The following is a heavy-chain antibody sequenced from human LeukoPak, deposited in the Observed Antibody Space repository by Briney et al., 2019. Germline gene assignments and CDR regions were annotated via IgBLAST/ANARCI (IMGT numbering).Heavy chain of an antibody. CDR2: ISGSGGST. V-gene: IGHV3-23*01. Sequence: PGGSLRLSCAASGFTFSSYAMSWVRLAPGKGLEWVSAISGSGGSTYYADSVKGRFTISRDNSKNTLYLQMNSLRAEDTAVYYCAKVTYYGSGSYYNADAFDIWGQGTMVTVSS. J-gene: IGHJ3*02. CDR3: AKVTYYGSGSYYNADAFDI. D-gene: IGHD3-10*01. CDR1: GFTFSSYA.